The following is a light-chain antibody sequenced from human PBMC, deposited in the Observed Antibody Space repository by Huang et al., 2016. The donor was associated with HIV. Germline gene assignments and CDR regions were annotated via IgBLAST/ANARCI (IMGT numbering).Light chain of an antibody. CDR1: QSVSRSY. V-gene: IGKV3-20*01. Sequence: EIVLTQSPGTLSLSPGERATLSCRASQSVSRSYLAWYQQKPGQAPRLLIYAPSTRATGIPDRFSGSGSGTDFTLTITRLQPEDFAVYYCQQYGNSPQFTSDQGTSPGFTFGQGTKLEI. CDR2: APS. CDR3: QQYGNSPQFTSDQGTSPGFT. J-gene: IGKJ2*01.